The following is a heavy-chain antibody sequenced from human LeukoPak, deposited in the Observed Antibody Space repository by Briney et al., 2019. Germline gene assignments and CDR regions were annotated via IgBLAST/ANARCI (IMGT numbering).Heavy chain of an antibody. CDR2: ISSSSSYI. J-gene: IGHJ4*02. D-gene: IGHD3-3*01. CDR1: GFTFSSYS. V-gene: IGHV3-21*01. Sequence: GGSLRLSCAACGFTFSSYSMNWVRQAPGKGLEWVSSISSSSSYIYYADSVKGRFTISRDNAKNSLYLQMNSLRAEDTAVYYCARDGRFLEWLLSSDYWGQGTLVTVSS. CDR3: ARDGRFLEWLLSSDY.